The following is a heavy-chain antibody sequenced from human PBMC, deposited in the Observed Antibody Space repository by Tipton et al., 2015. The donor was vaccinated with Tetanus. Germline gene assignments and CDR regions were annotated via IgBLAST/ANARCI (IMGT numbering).Heavy chain of an antibody. D-gene: IGHD3-16*01. V-gene: IGHV4-34*01. CDR1: GGSFTGYY. J-gene: IGHJ6*02. CDR2: INPSGST. Sequence: KPSETLSLTCGVYGGSFTGYYWSWIRQSLGKGLEYIGEINPSGSTNYNPSLKSRVTISVDTSKNQFSLKLSSVTAADTAVYYCARHGGRLAYYYYGMDVWGQGTTVTVSS. CDR3: ARHGGRLAYYYYGMDV.